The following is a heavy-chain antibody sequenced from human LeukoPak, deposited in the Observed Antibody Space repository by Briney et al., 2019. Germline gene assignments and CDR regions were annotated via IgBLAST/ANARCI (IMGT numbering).Heavy chain of an antibody. CDR1: GFTFSSYT. D-gene: IGHD2-2*01. CDR3: ATRFYCSSASCSSLYYGMDV. CDR2: IWYDGSNK. J-gene: IGHJ6*02. V-gene: IGHV3-33*08. Sequence: PGGSLRLSCAASGFTFSSYTMHWVRQAPGKGLEWVAVIWYDGSNKYYADSVKGRFTISRDNSKNTLYLQMASLRAEDTAVYYCATRFYCSSASCSSLYYGMDVWAKGPRSPSP.